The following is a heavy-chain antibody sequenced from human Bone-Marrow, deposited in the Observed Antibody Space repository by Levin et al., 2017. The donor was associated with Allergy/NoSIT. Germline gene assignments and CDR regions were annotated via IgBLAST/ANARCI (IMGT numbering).Heavy chain of an antibody. Sequence: QTGGSLRLSCAASGFPFSGSAIHWVRQASGKGLEWVGRIRSRANSYTTGYTASVRGRFSISRDDSKNTAYLQMHSLKAEDTAVYYCTRLNWGDAFDVWGQGTMVTVSS. CDR2: IRSRANSYTT. J-gene: IGHJ3*01. D-gene: IGHD7-27*01. CDR3: TRLNWGDAFDV. V-gene: IGHV3-73*01. CDR1: GFPFSGSA.